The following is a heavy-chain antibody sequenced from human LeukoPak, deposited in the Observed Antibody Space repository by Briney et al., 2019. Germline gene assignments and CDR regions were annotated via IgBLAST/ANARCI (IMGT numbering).Heavy chain of an antibody. V-gene: IGHV4-39*01. CDR3: ARFGELSSSVWSYYFDY. CDR2: IYYSGST. CDR1: GGSISSSSYY. J-gene: IGHJ4*02. D-gene: IGHD3-10*01. Sequence: SETLSLTCTVSGGSISSSSYYWGWIRQPPGKGLEWIGSIYYSGSTYYNPSLKGRVTISVDTSKNQFSLKLSSVTAADTAVYYCARFGELSSSVWSYYFDYWGQGTLVTVSS.